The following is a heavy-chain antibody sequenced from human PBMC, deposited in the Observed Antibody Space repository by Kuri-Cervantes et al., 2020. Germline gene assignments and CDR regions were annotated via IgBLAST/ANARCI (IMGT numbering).Heavy chain of an antibody. D-gene: IGHD2-15*01. CDR3: AISLYCSGGSCYSVPFDY. Sequence: SETLSLTCTVSGGSISSSSYYWSWIRQPPGKGLEWIGSIYYSGSTYYNPSLKSRVTISVDTSKNQFSLKLSSVTAADTAVYYCAISLYCSGGSCYSVPFDYWGQGTLVTVSS. J-gene: IGHJ4*02. V-gene: IGHV4-39*01. CDR1: GGSISSSSYY. CDR2: IYYSGST.